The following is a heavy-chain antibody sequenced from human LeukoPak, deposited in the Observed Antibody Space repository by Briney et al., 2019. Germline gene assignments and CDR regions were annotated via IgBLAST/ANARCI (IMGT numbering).Heavy chain of an antibody. D-gene: IGHD6-6*01. V-gene: IGHV3-33*01. Sequence: PGRSLRLSCAASGFTFRSYGLHWVRQAPGKGLEWVAAIWYDGSNKYYTDSVMGRFTISRDNSKNTLYLQMNSLRAEDTAVYYCARSSYSSSSSVWGQGTMVTVSS. CDR1: GFTFRSYG. J-gene: IGHJ3*01. CDR2: IWYDGSNK. CDR3: ARSSYSSSSSV.